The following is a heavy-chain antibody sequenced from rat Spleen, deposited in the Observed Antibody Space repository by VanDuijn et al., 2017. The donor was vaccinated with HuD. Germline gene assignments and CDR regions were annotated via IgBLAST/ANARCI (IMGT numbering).Heavy chain of an antibody. Sequence: EVQLVESGGDLVQPGRSTKLSCAASGFTFSSFVMAWVRQAPKKGLEWVASITSGGSNTYYPDSVKGRFTISRDNAKSTLYLQMDSLRSEDTATYYCAKRGWYYFDYWGQGVMVTVSS. CDR2: ITSGGSNT. J-gene: IGHJ2*01. CDR3: AKRGWYYFDY. V-gene: IGHV5-25*01. CDR1: GFTFSSFV.